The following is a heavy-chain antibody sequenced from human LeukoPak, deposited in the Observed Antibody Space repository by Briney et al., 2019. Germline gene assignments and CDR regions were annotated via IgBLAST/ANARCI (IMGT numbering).Heavy chain of an antibody. CDR3: ARLNGWPTFDI. V-gene: IGHV3-20*04. J-gene: IGHJ3*02. D-gene: IGHD6-19*01. CDR2: INWNGGST. Sequence: GGSLRLXCAASGFTFDDYGMSWVRQAPGKGLEWVSGINWNGGSTGYADSVKGRFTISRDNAKNSLYLQMNSLRAEDTAVYYCARLNGWPTFDIWGQGTMVTVSS. CDR1: GFTFDDYG.